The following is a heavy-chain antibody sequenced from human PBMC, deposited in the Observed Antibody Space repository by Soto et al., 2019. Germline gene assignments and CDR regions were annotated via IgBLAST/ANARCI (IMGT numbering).Heavy chain of an antibody. CDR1: GGSISSSSYY. V-gene: IGHV4-39*01. Sequence: SETLSLTCTVSGGSISSSSYYWGWIRQPPGKGQEWIGSIYYSGSTYYNPSLKSRVTISVDTSKNQFSLKLSSVTAADTAVYYCARHVWGRGVTKLFPDYWGQGTLVTVSS. J-gene: IGHJ4*02. CDR2: IYYSGST. CDR3: ARHVWGRGVTKLFPDY. D-gene: IGHD3-16*01.